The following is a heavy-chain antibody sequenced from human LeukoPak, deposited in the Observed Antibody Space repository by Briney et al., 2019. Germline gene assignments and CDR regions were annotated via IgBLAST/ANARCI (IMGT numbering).Heavy chain of an antibody. D-gene: IGHD2-2*01. CDR1: GYSFTSYW. CDR2: VYPGDSDT. CDR3: ARPYFTGAAALEDAFDI. J-gene: IGHJ3*02. Sequence: GESLKISCKASGYSFTSYWIVWVRQTPGKGLEWMGIVYPGDSDTRYNPSFQGQVTISADKSTATAYLQWSSLKASDTAMYYCARPYFTGAAALEDAFDIWGQGTMVTVSS. V-gene: IGHV5-51*01.